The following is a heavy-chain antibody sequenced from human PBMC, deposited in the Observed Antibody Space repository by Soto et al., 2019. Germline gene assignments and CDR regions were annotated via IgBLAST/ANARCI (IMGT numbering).Heavy chain of an antibody. CDR1: GFSLSSRRVG. J-gene: IGHJ4*02. CDR3: AHSLLWFGELPPGYFDY. CDR2: IYWDDDE. Sequence: SGPTLVNPTETLTLTFTFSGFSLSSRRVGVGWIRQPPGKALEWLALIYWDDDERYSPSLKNRLTITRDTSKNQVVLTMTNMDPVDTATYFCAHSLLWFGELPPGYFDYWGQGTLVTVSS. D-gene: IGHD3-10*01. V-gene: IGHV2-5*02.